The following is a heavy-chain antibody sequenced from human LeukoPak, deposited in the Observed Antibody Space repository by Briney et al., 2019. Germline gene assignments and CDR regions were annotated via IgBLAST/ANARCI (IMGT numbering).Heavy chain of an antibody. D-gene: IGHD3-22*01. CDR2: INPSGGST. CDR1: GYTFTSYY. Sequence: ASVKVSCKASGYTFTSYYMHWVRQAPGQGLEWMGIINPSGGSTSYAQKFQGRVTMTRDTSTSTVYMELSSLRSEDTAVYYCARDVYYYDSSDYFGRIDPWGQGTLVTVSS. V-gene: IGHV1-46*01. J-gene: IGHJ5*02. CDR3: ARDVYYYDSSDYFGRIDP.